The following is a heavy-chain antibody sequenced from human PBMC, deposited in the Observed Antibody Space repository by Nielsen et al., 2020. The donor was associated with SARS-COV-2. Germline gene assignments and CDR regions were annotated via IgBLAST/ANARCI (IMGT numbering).Heavy chain of an antibody. CDR1: GFTISSSF. CDR2: IYTDGST. D-gene: IGHD7-27*01. J-gene: IGHJ6*02. V-gene: IGHV3-66*01. CDR3: ARDNWGRMDV. Sequence: GEPLKISCGASGFTISSSFMSWVRQAAGKGLDWASVIYTDGSTSHADSVKGRFTISRDNSKNTLYLQMNSLRAEDTAVYYCARDNWGRMDVWGQGTTVTVSS.